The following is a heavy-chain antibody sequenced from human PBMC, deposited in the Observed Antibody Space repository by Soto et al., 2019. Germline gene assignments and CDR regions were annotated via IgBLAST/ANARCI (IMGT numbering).Heavy chain of an antibody. CDR2: IKQAGSEK. CDR1: GFTFSSYW. Sequence: EVQLVESGGGLVQPGGSLRLSCAASGFTFSSYWMSWVRQAPGKGLEWVANIKQAGSEKYYVDSVKGRFTISRYNAKNSLYLQMNSLRAEDTAVYFCARGGYDFWSGYYPYYYYYYMDVWGKGTTVTVSS. CDR3: ARGGYDFWSGYYPYYYYYYMDV. D-gene: IGHD3-3*01. J-gene: IGHJ6*03. V-gene: IGHV3-7*01.